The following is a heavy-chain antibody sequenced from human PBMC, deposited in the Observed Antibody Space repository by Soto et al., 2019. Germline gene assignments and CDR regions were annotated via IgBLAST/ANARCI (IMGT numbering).Heavy chain of an antibody. J-gene: IGHJ6*02. CDR2: TYYRSKWYN. Sequence: PSQTLSLTCAISGDSVSSNSAAWNWIRQSPSRGLEWLGRTYYRSKWYNDYAVSVKSRITINPDTPKNQFSLQLNSVTPEDTAVYYCARVRYDFWSGSTYYYGMDVWGQGTTVTVSS. D-gene: IGHD3-3*01. V-gene: IGHV6-1*01. CDR1: GDSVSSNSAA. CDR3: ARVRYDFWSGSTYYYGMDV.